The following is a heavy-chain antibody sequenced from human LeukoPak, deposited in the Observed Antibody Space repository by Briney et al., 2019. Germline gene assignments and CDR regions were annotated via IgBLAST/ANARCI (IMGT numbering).Heavy chain of an antibody. V-gene: IGHV4-34*01. CDR1: GGSFSGYY. Sequence: SETLSLTCTVYGGSFSGYYWSWIRQPPGKGLEWIGEINHSGSTNYNPSLKSRVTLSVDTSKNQFSLKLSSVTAADTAVYYCARGGQRGHYGSGSYYSFDYWGQGTLVTVSS. CDR2: INHSGST. J-gene: IGHJ4*02. CDR3: ARGGQRGHYGSGSYYSFDY. D-gene: IGHD3-10*01.